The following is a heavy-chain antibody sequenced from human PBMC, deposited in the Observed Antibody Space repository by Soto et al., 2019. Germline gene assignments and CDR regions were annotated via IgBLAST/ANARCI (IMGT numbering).Heavy chain of an antibody. V-gene: IGHV3-48*03. CDR1: GFTFSSYE. CDR3: GGAVNCNLYYYYYGLDV. Sequence: PGGSLRLSCAASGFTFSSYEMNWVRQAPGKGLEWVSYISSSGSTIYYADSVKGRFTISRDNAKNSLYLQMNSLRAEDTAVYYCGGAVNCNLYYYYYGLDVWGQGTRVTVSS. CDR2: ISSSGSTI. D-gene: IGHD1-20*01. J-gene: IGHJ6*02.